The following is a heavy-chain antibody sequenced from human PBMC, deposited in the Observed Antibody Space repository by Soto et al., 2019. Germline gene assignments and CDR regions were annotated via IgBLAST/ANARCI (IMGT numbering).Heavy chain of an antibody. CDR3: AKRIYGDYGWFAS. V-gene: IGHV3-23*01. CDR1: GFSFSDYA. D-gene: IGHD4-17*01. J-gene: IGHJ5*01. Sequence: EVQLLESGGGLVQPGGSLRLSCAASGFSFSDYAMSWVRQAPGKGLEWVSTISGDAGSTKYADSVKGRFTISRVNAKNTGYLKMNSRRAGDTAVYYCAKRIYGDYGWFASWGKGTLLPVS. CDR2: ISGDAGST.